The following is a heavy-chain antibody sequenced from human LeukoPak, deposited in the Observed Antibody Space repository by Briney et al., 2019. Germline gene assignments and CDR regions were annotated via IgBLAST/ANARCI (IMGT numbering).Heavy chain of an antibody. V-gene: IGHV3-53*01. CDR1: GFTVSSNH. CDR2: IYSGGTT. D-gene: IGHD3-16*02. J-gene: IGHJ3*01. Sequence: GGSLRLSCAASGFTVSSNHMSWVRQAPGKGLEWVSVIYSGGTTHYAGSVKGRFTISRDNFKNTVHLQMNSLSAEDTAVYYCARVLTLSGGAFDLWGQGTMVTVSS. CDR3: ARVLTLSGGAFDL.